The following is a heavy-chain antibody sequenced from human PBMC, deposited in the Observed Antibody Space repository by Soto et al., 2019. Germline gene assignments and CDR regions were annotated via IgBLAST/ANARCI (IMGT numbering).Heavy chain of an antibody. CDR2: INHSGST. D-gene: IGHD3-10*01. CDR1: GGSFSGYY. Sequence: SETLSLTCAVYGGSFSGYYWSWIRQPPGKGLEWIGEINHSGSTYYNPSLKSRVTISVDTSKNQFSLKLSSVTAADTAVYYCARFPKALWFGESWSQGTLVTVSS. CDR3: ARFPKALWFGES. J-gene: IGHJ5*02. V-gene: IGHV4-34*09.